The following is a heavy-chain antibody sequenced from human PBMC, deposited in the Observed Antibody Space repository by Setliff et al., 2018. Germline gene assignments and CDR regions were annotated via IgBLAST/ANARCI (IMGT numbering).Heavy chain of an antibody. CDR3: ARGAPQRSSFDSRYMDV. Sequence: SETLSLTCAVSGGSISSPNWWNWVRQPPGKGLEWIGEIYHSGTTNYIPSLKSRVTISIHMSWNQFSLRLSSLTAADTAVYYCARGAPQRSSFDSRYMDVWDKGATVTVSS. J-gene: IGHJ6*03. CDR2: IYHSGTT. CDR1: GGSISSPNW. D-gene: IGHD1-1*01. V-gene: IGHV4-4*02.